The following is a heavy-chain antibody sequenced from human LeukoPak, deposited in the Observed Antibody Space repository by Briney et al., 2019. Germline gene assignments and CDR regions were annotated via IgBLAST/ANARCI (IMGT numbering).Heavy chain of an antibody. CDR2: ISGSEGST. J-gene: IGHJ3*02. D-gene: IGHD2-21*01. CDR1: GFTFSSYA. CDR3: ANHLWTI. Sequence: PGGSLRLSCATSGFTFSSYAMNWVRQAPGRGLEWVSGISGSEGSTYYADSVKGRFTISRDNSKNTLYLQMNSLRAEDTAVYYCANHLWTIWGQGTMVTVSS. V-gene: IGHV3-23*01.